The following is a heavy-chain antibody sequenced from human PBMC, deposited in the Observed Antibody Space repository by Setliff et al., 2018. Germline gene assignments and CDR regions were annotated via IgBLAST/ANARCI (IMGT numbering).Heavy chain of an antibody. Sequence: TGGSLRLSCAASGFTFSASTMNWVRQAPGKGLEWVSSISGSSSNFIYYADSVKGRFTISRDNAKNSLFLQMDNLRAEDTAQYFCARDSSHFIRVLDSWGQGTLVTVSS. J-gene: IGHJ4*02. D-gene: IGHD3-10*01. CDR3: ARDSSHFIRVLDS. CDR1: GFTFSAST. CDR2: ISGSSSNFI. V-gene: IGHV3-21*01.